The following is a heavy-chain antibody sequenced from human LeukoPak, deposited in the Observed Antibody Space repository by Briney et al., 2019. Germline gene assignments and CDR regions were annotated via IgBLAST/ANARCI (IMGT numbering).Heavy chain of an antibody. CDR3: ARTRLSSDC. J-gene: IGHJ4*02. Sequence: GRSLRLSCAASGFSFSSYGMHWVRQAPGKGLEWVAVISYDGSNKYYADSVKGRFTISRDNSKNTLHLQMNSLSAEDTAVYYCARTRLSSDCWGQGTLVTVSS. D-gene: IGHD2/OR15-2a*01. CDR1: GFSFSSYG. CDR2: ISYDGSNK. V-gene: IGHV3-30*03.